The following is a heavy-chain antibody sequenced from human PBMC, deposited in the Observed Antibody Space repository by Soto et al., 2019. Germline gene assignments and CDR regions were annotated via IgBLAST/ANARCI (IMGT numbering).Heavy chain of an antibody. V-gene: IGHV4-59*01. D-gene: IGHD6-13*01. CDR3: ARGRGSSSWYYYYGMDV. J-gene: IGHJ6*02. CDR2: IYYSGST. Sequence: SETLSLTCTVSGGSISSYYWSWIRQPPGKGLEWIGYIYYSGSTNYNPSLKSRVTISVDTSKNQFSLKLSSVTAADTAVYYCARGRGSSSWYYYYGMDVWGQGTTVT. CDR1: GGSISSYY.